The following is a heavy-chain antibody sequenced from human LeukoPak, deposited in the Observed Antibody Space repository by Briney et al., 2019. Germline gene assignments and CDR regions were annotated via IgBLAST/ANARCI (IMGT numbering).Heavy chain of an antibody. D-gene: IGHD6-19*01. Sequence: GGSLRLSCAASGFTFSSYDMHWVRQTTGKGLEWVSGIDSAGDPSYPGSVKGRFTISRENAKNSLYLQMNSLGAGDTAVYYCAREDSSGYDAFDIWGQGTVVTVSS. J-gene: IGHJ3*02. V-gene: IGHV3-13*05. CDR2: IDSAGDP. CDR1: GFTFSSYD. CDR3: AREDSSGYDAFDI.